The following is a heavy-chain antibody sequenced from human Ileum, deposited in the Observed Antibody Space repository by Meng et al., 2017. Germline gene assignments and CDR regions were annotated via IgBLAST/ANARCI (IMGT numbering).Heavy chain of an antibody. V-gene: IGHV4-61*01. Sequence: QVKGSGPGMVRPSEPWSLPCNVSGGSASSASYYWSWIRQPQGKGLEWIGLIHYSGSRNYNPSLKSRVTMSVDTSKNQVSLRLTSVTAADTAVYYCARFYGSGTFEVHDYWGQGTLVTVSS. CDR2: IHYSGSR. J-gene: IGHJ4*02. CDR3: ARFYGSGTFEVHDY. D-gene: IGHD3-10*01. CDR1: GGSASSASYY.